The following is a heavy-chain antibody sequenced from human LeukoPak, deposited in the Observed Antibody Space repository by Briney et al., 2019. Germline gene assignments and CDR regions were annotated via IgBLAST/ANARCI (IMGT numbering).Heavy chain of an antibody. CDR3: ATALAYCGGDCLE. Sequence: ASGTVSCKVSGYTLTELSMHWVRQAPGKGLEWMGGFDPEDGETIYAQKFQGRVTMTEDTSTDTAYMELSSLRSEDTAVYYCATALAYCGGDCLEWGQGTLVTVSS. CDR1: GYTLTELS. D-gene: IGHD2-21*01. CDR2: FDPEDGET. J-gene: IGHJ4*02. V-gene: IGHV1-24*01.